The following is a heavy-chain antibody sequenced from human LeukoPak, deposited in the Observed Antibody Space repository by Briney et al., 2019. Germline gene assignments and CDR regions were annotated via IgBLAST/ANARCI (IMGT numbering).Heavy chain of an antibody. D-gene: IGHD3-22*01. CDR1: GFTFSSYA. Sequence: GGSLRLSCAASGFTFSSYAMSWVRQAPGKGLEWVSAISGSGGSTYYADSVKGRFTISRDNSKNTLYLQMNSLRAEDTAVYYCAKSYYYDSSGHQNYWYFDLWGRGTLVTVSS. CDR2: ISGSGGST. J-gene: IGHJ2*01. CDR3: AKSYYYDSSGHQNYWYFDL. V-gene: IGHV3-23*01.